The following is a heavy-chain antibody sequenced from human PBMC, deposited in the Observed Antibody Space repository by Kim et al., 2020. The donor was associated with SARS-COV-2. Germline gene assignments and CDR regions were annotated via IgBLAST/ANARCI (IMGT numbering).Heavy chain of an antibody. Sequence: GESLKISCKGSGYSFTSYWIGWVHQMPGKGLEWMGIIYPGDSDTRYSPSFQGQVTISADKSISTAYLQWSSLKASDTAMYYCARLISSSVGAFDIWGQGTMVTVSS. CDR2: IYPGDSDT. D-gene: IGHD2-21*01. CDR1: GYSFTSYW. J-gene: IGHJ3*02. CDR3: ARLISSSVGAFDI. V-gene: IGHV5-51*07.